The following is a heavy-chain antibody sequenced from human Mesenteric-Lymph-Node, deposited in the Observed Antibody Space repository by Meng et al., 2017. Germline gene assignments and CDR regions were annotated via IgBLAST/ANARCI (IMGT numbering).Heavy chain of an antibody. CDR3: ARDGTGSYYAY. CDR1: GFTFDDYA. J-gene: IGHJ4*02. V-gene: IGHV3-9*01. D-gene: IGHD1-26*01. CDR2: ISWNSGSI. Sequence: SLKISCAASGFTFDDYAMHWVRQAPGKGLEWVSGISWNSGSIGYADSVKGRFTISRDNAKSSLYLQMNSLRAEDTAVYYCARDGTGSYYAYWGQGTLVTVSS.